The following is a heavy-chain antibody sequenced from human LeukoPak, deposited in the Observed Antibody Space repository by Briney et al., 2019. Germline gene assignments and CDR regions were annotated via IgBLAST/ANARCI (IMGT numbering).Heavy chain of an antibody. D-gene: IGHD7-27*01. CDR2: INPNSGGT. CDR3: ARDRELGYYYYGMDV. J-gene: IGHJ6*02. Sequence: ASVKVSCKASGYTFTGYYMHWVRQAPGQGLEWMGRINPNSGGTNYGQKFQGWVTMTRDTSISTAYMELSRLRSDDTAVYYCARDRELGYYYYGMDVWGQGTTVTVSS. CDR1: GYTFTGYY. V-gene: IGHV1-2*04.